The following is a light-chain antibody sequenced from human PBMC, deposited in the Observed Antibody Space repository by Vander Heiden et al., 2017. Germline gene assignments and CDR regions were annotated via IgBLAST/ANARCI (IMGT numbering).Light chain of an antibody. Sequence: QSVLTQPPSVSGAPGQRVSISCTGSSSNIRAGYDVHWYQQLPGTAPKLLIYGNSNRPSGVPDRCSGSKSGTSASLAITGLQAEDEADYYCQSYDSSLSGVFGGGTKLTVL. V-gene: IGLV1-40*01. CDR3: QSYDSSLSGV. J-gene: IGLJ2*01. CDR2: GNS. CDR1: SSNIRAGYD.